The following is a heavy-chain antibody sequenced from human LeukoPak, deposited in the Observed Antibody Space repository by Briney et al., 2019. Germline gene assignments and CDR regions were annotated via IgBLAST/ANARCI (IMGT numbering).Heavy chain of an antibody. CDR2: IYYSGST. CDR1: GGSISNYY. V-gene: IGHV4-59*01. CDR3: ARGYSSSWGMVYFDY. J-gene: IGHJ4*02. D-gene: IGHD6-13*01. Sequence: SETLSLTCTVSGGSISNYYWSWIRQPPGKGLEWIGYIYYSGSTKYNPSLKSRVTISVDTSKNQFSLKLSSVTAADTAVYYCARGYSSSWGMVYFDYWGQGTLVTVSS.